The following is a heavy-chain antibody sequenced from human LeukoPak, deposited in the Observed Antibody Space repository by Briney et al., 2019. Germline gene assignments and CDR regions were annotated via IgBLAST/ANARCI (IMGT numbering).Heavy chain of an antibody. J-gene: IGHJ4*02. Sequence: PSETLSLTCTVAGGSISSYYWSWIRQPPGKGLEWIGYIYYSGSTNYNPSLKSRVTISVDTSKNQFSLKLSSVTAADTAVYYCARHRVVAGTTPLDYWGQGTLVTVSS. CDR2: IYYSGST. V-gene: IGHV4-59*08. CDR3: ARHRVVAGTTPLDY. CDR1: GGSISSYY. D-gene: IGHD6-19*01.